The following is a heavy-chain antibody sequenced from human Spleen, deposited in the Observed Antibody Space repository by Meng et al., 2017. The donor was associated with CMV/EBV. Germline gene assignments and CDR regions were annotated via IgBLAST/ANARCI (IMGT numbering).Heavy chain of an antibody. V-gene: IGHV3-30*02. Sequence: GESLKISCAASGFTFSTYAMSWVRQAPGKGLEWVAFIRYDGSNKYYADSVKGRFTISRDNSKNTLYLQMNSLRAEDTAVYYCAKDPSPYDFWSGYYRDYYYGMDVWGQGTTVTVSS. CDR2: IRYDGSNK. D-gene: IGHD3-3*01. CDR1: GFTFSTYA. J-gene: IGHJ6*02. CDR3: AKDPSPYDFWSGYYRDYYYGMDV.